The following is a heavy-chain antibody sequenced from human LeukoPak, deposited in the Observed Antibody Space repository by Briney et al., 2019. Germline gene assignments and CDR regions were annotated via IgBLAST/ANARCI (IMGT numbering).Heavy chain of an antibody. J-gene: IGHJ6*02. CDR2: THYGSGWIN. CDR3: ARGRRVYYGMDV. V-gene: IGHV6-1*01. CDR1: GDSVSRNDAA. Sequence: SQTLSLTCAISGDSVSRNDAAWNWIRQPPSRGLEWLGRTHYGSGWINDYAVSLGSRIVVSADTSKNQFSLQLNSVTPEDTAVYYCARGRRVYYGMDVWGQGTTVTVSS. D-gene: IGHD6-6*01.